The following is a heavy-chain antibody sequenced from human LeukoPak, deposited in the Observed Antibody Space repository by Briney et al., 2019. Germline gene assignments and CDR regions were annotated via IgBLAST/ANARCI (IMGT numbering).Heavy chain of an antibody. Sequence: PSETLSLTCTVSGGSTSHYYWSWIRQSPGKGLEWIGYIYYSGTTNYNPSLKSRVTISVDTSRNQFSLQLRSVTAADTAVYYCAREDPQTTVPEGMDVWGQGTTVIVSS. CDR3: AREDPQTTVPEGMDV. V-gene: IGHV4-59*01. J-gene: IGHJ6*02. D-gene: IGHD4-17*01. CDR2: IYYSGTT. CDR1: GGSTSHYY.